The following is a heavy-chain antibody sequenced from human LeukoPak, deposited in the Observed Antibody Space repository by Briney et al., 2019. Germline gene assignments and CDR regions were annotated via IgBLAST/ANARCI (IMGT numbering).Heavy chain of an antibody. CDR2: ISYDGSNK. D-gene: IGHD2-15*01. Sequence: GRSLRLSCAASGFTFSSYGMHWVRQAPGKGLEWVAVISYDGSNKYYADSVKGRFTISRDNSKNTLYLQMNSLRAEDTAVYYCAKGYCSGGSCYSGGYYFDYWGQGTLVTVSS. CDR3: AKGYCSGGSCYSGGYYFDY. J-gene: IGHJ4*02. CDR1: GFTFSSYG. V-gene: IGHV3-30*18.